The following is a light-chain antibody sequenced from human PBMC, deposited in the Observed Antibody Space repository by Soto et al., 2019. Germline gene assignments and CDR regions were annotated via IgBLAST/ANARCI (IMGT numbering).Light chain of an antibody. CDR2: HAS. CDR3: QHYNSYGT. V-gene: IGKV1-5*01. J-gene: IGKJ1*01. CDR1: QSIDRW. Sequence: QCQITVTPSTGTLATTDFRASQSIDRWLAWYQQRPGKAPKILIYHASSLETGVPSRFSGSGSGTEFTLTISSLQPDDFATYYCQHYNSYGTVGQVTKAAIK.